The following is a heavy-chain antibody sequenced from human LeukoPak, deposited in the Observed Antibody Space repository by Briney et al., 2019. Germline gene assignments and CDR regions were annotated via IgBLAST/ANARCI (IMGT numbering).Heavy chain of an antibody. J-gene: IGHJ6*02. D-gene: IGHD2-15*01. Sequence: SETLSLTCTVSGGTIRSYYWSWIRQPPGKGLEWIGYIYYSGSTNYNPSLKSRVTISVDTSKNQFSLKLSSVTAADTAVYYCASLPRIDMDVWGQGTTVTVSS. CDR1: GGTIRSYY. CDR3: ASLPRIDMDV. CDR2: IYYSGST. V-gene: IGHV4-59*01.